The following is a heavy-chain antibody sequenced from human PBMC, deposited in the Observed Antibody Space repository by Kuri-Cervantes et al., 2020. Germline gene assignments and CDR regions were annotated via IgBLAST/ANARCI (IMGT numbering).Heavy chain of an antibody. Sequence: LSLTCAASGFTFSSYAMHWVRQAPGKGLEWVAVISYDGSNKYYADSVKGRFTISRDNSKNTLYLQMNSLRAEDTAVYYCARDGSSGWFPYWGQGTLVTVSS. CDR2: ISYDGSNK. CDR1: GFTFSSYA. D-gene: IGHD6-19*01. J-gene: IGHJ4*02. CDR3: ARDGSSGWFPY. V-gene: IGHV3-30-3*01.